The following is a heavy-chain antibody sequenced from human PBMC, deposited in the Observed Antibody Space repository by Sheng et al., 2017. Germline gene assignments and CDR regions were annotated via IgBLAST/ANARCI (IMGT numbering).Heavy chain of an antibody. CDR1: GGSFSGYY. Sequence: QVQLQQWGAGLLKPSETLSLTCAVYGGSFSGYYWSWIRQPPGKGLEWIGEINHSGSTNYNPSLKSRVTISVDTSKNQFSLKLSSVTAADTAVYYCARGNRIYSSSWYSVPYYFDYWGQGTLVTVSS. V-gene: IGHV4-34*01. CDR3: ARGNRIYSSSWYSVPYYFDY. CDR2: INHSGST. D-gene: IGHD6-13*01. J-gene: IGHJ4*02.